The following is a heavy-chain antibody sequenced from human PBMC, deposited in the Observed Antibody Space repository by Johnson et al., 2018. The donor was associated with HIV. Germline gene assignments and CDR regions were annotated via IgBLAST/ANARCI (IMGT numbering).Heavy chain of an antibody. Sequence: VQLVESGGGLVKPGGSLRLSCAASGFTFSSYWMSWVRKAPGKGLEWVANIKQDGSGKYYVDSVKGRFTISRDNAKNSLYLQMNSLTAEDTALYYCARDPTTHNSRLTGDFGAFDIWGQGTIVTVSS. CDR2: IKQDGSGK. D-gene: IGHD7-27*01. J-gene: IGHJ3*02. CDR1: GFTFSSYW. V-gene: IGHV3-7*03. CDR3: ARDPTTHNSRLTGDFGAFDI.